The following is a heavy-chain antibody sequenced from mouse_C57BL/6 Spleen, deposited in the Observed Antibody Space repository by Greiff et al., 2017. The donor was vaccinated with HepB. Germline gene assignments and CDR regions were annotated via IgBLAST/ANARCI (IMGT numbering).Heavy chain of an antibody. CDR1: GFTFSSYA. D-gene: IGHD1-1*01. Sequence: EVQVVESGEGLVKPGGSLKLSCAASGFTFSSYAMSWVRQTPEKRLEWVAYISSGGDYIYYADTVKGRFTISRDNARNTLYLQMSSLKSEDTAMYYCTRSGSMGTHFDYWGQGTTLTVSS. CDR3: TRSGSMGTHFDY. J-gene: IGHJ2*01. V-gene: IGHV5-9-1*02. CDR2: ISSGGDYI.